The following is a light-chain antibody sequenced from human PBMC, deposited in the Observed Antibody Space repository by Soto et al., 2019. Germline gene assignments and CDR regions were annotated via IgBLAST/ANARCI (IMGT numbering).Light chain of an antibody. CDR1: QSLLQSNGNNY. Sequence: DIVMTQSPLSLPVSPGETASISCRASQSLLQSNGNNYLGWFVQKPWLSSQLLIYLGSSRASGVPDRFSASRSATDFALKISRVEAGDVGIYSFLQGLHPPPTFGGGTKVEIK. CDR3: LQGLHPPPT. V-gene: IGKV2-28*01. J-gene: IGKJ4*01. CDR2: LGS.